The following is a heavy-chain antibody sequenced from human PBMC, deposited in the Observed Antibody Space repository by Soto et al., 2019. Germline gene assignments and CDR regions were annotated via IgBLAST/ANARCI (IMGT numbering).Heavy chain of an antibody. CDR1: GFTFSSYD. CDR2: IGTAGDT. J-gene: IGHJ3*02. D-gene: IGHD6-19*01. CDR3: ARAGIAVAGTAFDI. V-gene: IGHV3-13*01. Sequence: PWGSLRLSCAASGFTFSSYDMHWVRQATGKGLEWVSAIGTAGDTYYPGSVKGRFTISRENAKNSLYLQMNSLRAADTAVYYCARAGIAVAGTAFDIWGQGTTVTVSS.